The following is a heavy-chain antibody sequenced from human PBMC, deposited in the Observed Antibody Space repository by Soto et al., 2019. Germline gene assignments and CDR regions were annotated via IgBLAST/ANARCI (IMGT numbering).Heavy chain of an antibody. Sequence: QVQLVQSGAEVKKPGSSVKVSCKASGGTFSSYAISWVRQAPGQGLEWMGGIIPIFGTANYAQKFQGRVTITADESTSTAYMELSSLRSEDTAVYYCAREEVGYCSGGSCYPVSDYWGQGTLVTVSS. D-gene: IGHD2-15*01. J-gene: IGHJ4*02. CDR2: IIPIFGTA. V-gene: IGHV1-69*01. CDR1: GGTFSSYA. CDR3: AREEVGYCSGGSCYPVSDY.